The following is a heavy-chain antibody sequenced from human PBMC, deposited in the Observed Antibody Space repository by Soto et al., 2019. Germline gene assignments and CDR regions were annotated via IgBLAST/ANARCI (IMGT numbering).Heavy chain of an antibody. CDR1: GFTFSSYD. CDR3: ARESRDGYNLDY. J-gene: IGHJ4*02. V-gene: IGHV3-13*01. CDR2: IGTAGDT. Sequence: GGSLRLSCAASGFTFSSYDMRWVRQATGKGLEWVSAIGTAGDTYYPGSVKGRFTISRENAKNSLYLQMNSLRAGDTAVYYCARESRDGYNLDYWGQGTLVTVSS. D-gene: IGHD5-12*01.